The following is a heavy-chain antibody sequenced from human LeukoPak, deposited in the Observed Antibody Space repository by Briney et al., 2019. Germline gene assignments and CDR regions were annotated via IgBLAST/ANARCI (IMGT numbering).Heavy chain of an antibody. CDR1: GFTFSSYA. V-gene: IGHV3-30-3*01. CDR3: ARDGYYYDSSGNFDY. CDR2: ISYDGSNK. D-gene: IGHD3-22*01. J-gene: IGHJ4*02. Sequence: GRSLRLSCAASGFTFSSYAMHWVRQAPAKGLASVAVISYDGSNKYYADSVKGRFTISRDNSKNTLYLQMNSLRAEDTAVYYCARDGYYYDSSGNFDYWGQGTLVTVSS.